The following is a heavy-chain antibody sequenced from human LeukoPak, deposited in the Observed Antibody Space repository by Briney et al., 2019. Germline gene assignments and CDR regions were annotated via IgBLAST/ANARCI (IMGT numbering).Heavy chain of an antibody. J-gene: IGHJ6*02. D-gene: IGHD2-8*01. Sequence: GGSLRLSCAASGFTFSTYGMHWVRQAPGKGLEWVAVIWYDGSNKYYGDSVKGRFTVSRDNSKNTLYLRMNSLRAEDTAVYYCARLNGARLGYNGMDVWGQGTTVTVSS. CDR2: IWYDGSNK. CDR1: GFTFSTYG. V-gene: IGHV3-33*01. CDR3: ARLNGARLGYNGMDV.